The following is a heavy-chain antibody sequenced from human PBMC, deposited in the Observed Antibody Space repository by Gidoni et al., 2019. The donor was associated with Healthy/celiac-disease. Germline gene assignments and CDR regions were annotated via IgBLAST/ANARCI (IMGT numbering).Heavy chain of an antibody. CDR2: LSWNSGSI. Sequence: EVQLVESGGGLVQPGWSLRLSCAASGFTSDDSAMHWVRQAPGRGLEWVSGLSWNSGSIGYADSVKGRFTISRDNAKSSLYLQMNSLRAEDTALYYCAKAHGTTVPDYYCYGMDVWGQGTTVTVSS. CDR1: GFTSDDSA. V-gene: IGHV3-9*02. CDR3: AKAHGTTVPDYYCYGMDV. J-gene: IGHJ6*02. D-gene: IGHD4-4*01.